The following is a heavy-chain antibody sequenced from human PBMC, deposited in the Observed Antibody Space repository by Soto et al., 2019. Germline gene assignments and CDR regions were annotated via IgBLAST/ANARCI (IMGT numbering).Heavy chain of an antibody. CDR1: GYNFVDYW. D-gene: IGHD2-21*01. Sequence: PGESLKISCRGSGYNFVDYWIGWVRQMPGKGLEWMGIVYPAASDIRYSPSFQGQVTISADKSITTAYLQWSSLKASDTAIYYCATTTFRCGTNPCPYYWGQGTPVTVSS. J-gene: IGHJ4*02. CDR2: VYPAASDI. CDR3: ATTTFRCGTNPCPYY. V-gene: IGHV5-51*01.